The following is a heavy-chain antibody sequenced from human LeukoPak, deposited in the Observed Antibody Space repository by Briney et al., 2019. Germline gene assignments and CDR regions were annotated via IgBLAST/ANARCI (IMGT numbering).Heavy chain of an antibody. CDR3: ASSSSSWSKAFDI. V-gene: IGHV5-51*01. Sequence: GESLKISCKGSGYSFTSYWIGWVRQMPGKGLEWMGIIYPGDSDTRYSPSFQGQVTISADKSISTAYLQWSSLKASDTAMYYCASSSSSWSKAFDIWGQGTMVTVSS. CDR1: GYSFTSYW. J-gene: IGHJ3*02. D-gene: IGHD6-13*01. CDR2: IYPGDSDT.